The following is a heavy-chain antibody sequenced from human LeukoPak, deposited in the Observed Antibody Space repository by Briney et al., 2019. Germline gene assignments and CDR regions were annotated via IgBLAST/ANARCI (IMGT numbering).Heavy chain of an antibody. V-gene: IGHV1-69*05. CDR3: ARASARPSNTYYYYYMDV. CDR1: GGTFSSYA. CDR2: IIPIFGTA. Sequence: SVKVSCKASGGTFSSYAISWVRQAPGQGLEWMGGIIPIFGTANYAQKFQGRVTITTDESTSTAYMELSSLRSEDTAVYYCARASARPSNTYYYYYMDVWGKGTTVTVSS. J-gene: IGHJ6*03. D-gene: IGHD6-6*01.